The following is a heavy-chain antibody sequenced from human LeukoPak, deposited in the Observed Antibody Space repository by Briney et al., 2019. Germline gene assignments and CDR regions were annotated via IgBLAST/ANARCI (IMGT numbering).Heavy chain of an antibody. D-gene: IGHD5-12*01. J-gene: IGHJ4*02. CDR3: ARGGTWPTYSDY. Sequence: PSETLSLTCGVYGGSFSGYYWSWIRQPPGKGLEWIGEINHSGSTNHNPSLKSRVTISVDTSKNQFSPKLTSVTAADTAVFYCARGGTWPTYSDYWGQGILVTVSS. CDR2: INHSGST. CDR1: GGSFSGYY. V-gene: IGHV4-34*01.